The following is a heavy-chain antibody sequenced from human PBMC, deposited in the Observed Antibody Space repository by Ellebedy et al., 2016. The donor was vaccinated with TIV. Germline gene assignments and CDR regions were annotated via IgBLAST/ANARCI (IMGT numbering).Heavy chain of an antibody. J-gene: IGHJ5*02. Sequence: GESLKISCAASGLSFRSYWMSWVRQAPGKGLEWAANIYQDGSAQYYVDSVKGRFTISRDNAKNSLFLQMNSLRVEDTAVYYCARRGSYGDYAVQANSWFDRWGRGTLVSVSS. CDR1: GLSFRSYW. CDR2: IYQDGSAQ. V-gene: IGHV3-7*01. D-gene: IGHD4-17*01. CDR3: ARRGSYGDYAVQANSWFDR.